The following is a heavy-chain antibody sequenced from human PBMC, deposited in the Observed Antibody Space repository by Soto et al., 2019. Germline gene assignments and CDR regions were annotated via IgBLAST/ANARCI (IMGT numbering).Heavy chain of an antibody. V-gene: IGHV3-33*01. D-gene: IGHD6-19*01. J-gene: IGHJ6*02. CDR2: IWYDGSNK. Sequence: QVQLVESGGGVVQPGRSLRLSCAASGFTFSSYGMHWVRQAPGKGLEWVAVIWYDGSNKYYADSVKGRFTISRDNSKNALYQQINSLRAEDTALYYCARDGESSSGWDYYYYYYYGMDVWGQGTTVTVSS. CDR1: GFTFSSYG. CDR3: ARDGESSSGWDYYYYYYYGMDV.